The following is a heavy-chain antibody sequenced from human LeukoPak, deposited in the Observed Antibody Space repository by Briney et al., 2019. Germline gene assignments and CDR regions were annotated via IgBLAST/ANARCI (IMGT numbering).Heavy chain of an antibody. J-gene: IGHJ3*02. Sequence: EASVKVSCKASGGSFTFTSHAISWVRQAPGQGLEWVGGLIPIYGSANYAQKSQGRVTITSDESTRTVYMELSSLRPEDSAVYYCAGFFYDNSGDAFDIWGQGTMVTVSS. V-gene: IGHV1-69*13. CDR2: LIPIYGSA. CDR3: AGFFYDNSGDAFDI. D-gene: IGHD3-22*01. CDR1: GGSFTFTSHA.